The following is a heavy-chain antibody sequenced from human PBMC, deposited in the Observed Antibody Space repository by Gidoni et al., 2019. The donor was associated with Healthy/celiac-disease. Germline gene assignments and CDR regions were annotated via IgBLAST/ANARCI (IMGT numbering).Heavy chain of an antibody. CDR1: GYTFTSYY. D-gene: IGHD5-12*01. Sequence: QVQLVQSGAEVKKPGASVKVSCKASGYTFTSYYMHWVRQAPGQGLEWMGIINPSGGSTSYAQKFQGRVTMTRDTSTSTVYMELSSLRSEDTAVYYCARPTEMATSKYYYYYYGMDVWGQGTTVTVSS. J-gene: IGHJ6*02. CDR3: ARPTEMATSKYYYYYYGMDV. V-gene: IGHV1-46*01. CDR2: INPSGGST.